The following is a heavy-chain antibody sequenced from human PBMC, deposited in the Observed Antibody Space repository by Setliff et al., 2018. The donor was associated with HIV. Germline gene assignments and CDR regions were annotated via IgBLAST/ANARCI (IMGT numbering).Heavy chain of an antibody. D-gene: IGHD3-3*01. CDR2: IGGSGGST. CDR1: GFTFSRYA. Sequence: PGGSLRLSCVASGFTFSRYAMSWVRQAPGKGLEWVSEIGGSGGSTYYADSMKGRFTVSRENPKNTLYLEMDSLRAEDTAVYYCAKDRGHNFWSGYSDYWGQGT. CDR3: AKDRGHNFWSGYSDY. J-gene: IGHJ4*02. V-gene: IGHV3-23*01.